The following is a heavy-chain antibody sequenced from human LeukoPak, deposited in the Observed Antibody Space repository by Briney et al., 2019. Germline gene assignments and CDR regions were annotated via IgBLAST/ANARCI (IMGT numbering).Heavy chain of an antibody. CDR3: AKGSYYYDSADYFDY. CDR1: GFTFSSYA. CDR2: LSGSGGNT. J-gene: IGHJ4*02. D-gene: IGHD3-22*01. V-gene: IGHV3-23*01. Sequence: PSGGSLRLXCAASGFTFSSYAMSWVRQAPGKGLECVSTLSGSGGNTYYADSVKGRVTISRDNSKNTLYLQMNSLRAEDTAVYHCAKGSYYYDSADYFDYWGQGTLVTVSS.